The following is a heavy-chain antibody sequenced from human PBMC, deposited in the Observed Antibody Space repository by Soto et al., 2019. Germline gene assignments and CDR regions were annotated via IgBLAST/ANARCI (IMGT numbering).Heavy chain of an antibody. CDR2: ISSSSSYI. J-gene: IGHJ3*02. V-gene: IGHV3-21*01. CDR3: ATDIVVMVAAPDAFDI. CDR1: GFTFSSYS. Sequence: GGSLRLSCAASGFTFSSYSMNWVRQAPGKGLEWVSSISSSSSYIYYADSVKGRFTISRDNAKNSLYLQMNSLRAEDTAVYYCATDIVVMVAAPDAFDIWGQGTMVTVSS. D-gene: IGHD2-15*01.